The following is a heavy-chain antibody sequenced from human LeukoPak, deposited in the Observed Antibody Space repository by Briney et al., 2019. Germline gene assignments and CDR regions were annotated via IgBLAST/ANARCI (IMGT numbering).Heavy chain of an antibody. D-gene: IGHD4-11*01. J-gene: IGHJ4*02. V-gene: IGHV4-38-2*02. CDR2: SYPNGST. CDR3: ARDDYSTHDSAD. CDR1: GYSISSGYF. Sequence: SETLSLTCTVSGYSISSGYFWGWVRQAPGKGLEWIGSSYPNGSTYYNPSLKSRVTISVDTSRNQFSLGLNYLTAADTAVYYCARDDYSTHDSADWGQGTPVTVSS.